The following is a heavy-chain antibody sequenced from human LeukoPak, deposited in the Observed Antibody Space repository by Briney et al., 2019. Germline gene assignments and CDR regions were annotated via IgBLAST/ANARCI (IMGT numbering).Heavy chain of an antibody. D-gene: IGHD2-15*01. Sequence: ASVEVSCKASGYTFTTYAMNWVRQAPGQGVEWMGWIDTNTGNPTYAQGFTGRFVFFLDTSVSTAYLQISSLKAEDTAVYYCASSYCSGGHCYPQQTVYYFDFWGQGTLVTVSS. CDR3: ASSYCSGGHCYPQQTVYYFDF. J-gene: IGHJ4*02. CDR2: IDTNTGNP. V-gene: IGHV7-4-1*02. CDR1: GYTFTTYA.